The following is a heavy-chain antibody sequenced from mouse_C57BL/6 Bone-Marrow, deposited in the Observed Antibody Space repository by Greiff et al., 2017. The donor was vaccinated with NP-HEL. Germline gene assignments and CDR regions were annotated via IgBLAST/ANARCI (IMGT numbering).Heavy chain of an antibody. J-gene: IGHJ1*03. CDR2: INPSNGGT. CDR3: AREGRWLRRGYSYFDV. CDR1: GYTFTSYW. Sequence: QVHVKQPGTELVKPGTSVKLSCKSSGYTFTSYWMHWVKQRPGQGLEWIGNINPSNGGTNYNEKFKSKATLTVDKSSSTAYRQLSGLTSDDSAVYYCAREGRWLRRGYSYFDVWDTGTTVTVSS. V-gene: IGHV1-53*01. D-gene: IGHD2-2*01.